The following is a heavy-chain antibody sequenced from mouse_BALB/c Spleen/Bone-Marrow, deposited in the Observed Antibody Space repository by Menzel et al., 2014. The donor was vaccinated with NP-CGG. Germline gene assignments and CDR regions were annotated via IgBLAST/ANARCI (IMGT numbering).Heavy chain of an antibody. J-gene: IGHJ3*01. D-gene: IGHD2-4*01. CDR3: ARSAMITPFAY. CDR2: IDTSDSYT. V-gene: IGHV1-69*01. CDR1: GYTFTDYW. Sequence: VQLVESGAELVMPGASVKMSCKASGYTFTDYWMHWVKQRPGQGLEWIGAIDTSDSYTSYNQKFKDKATLTVDKSSSTAYMQLSSLTSEDSAVYYCARSAMITPFAYWGQGTLVSVSA.